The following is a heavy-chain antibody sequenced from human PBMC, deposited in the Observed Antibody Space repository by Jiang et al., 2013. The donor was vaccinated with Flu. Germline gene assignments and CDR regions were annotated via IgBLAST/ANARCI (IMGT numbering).Heavy chain of an antibody. Sequence: NIKQDGSXKYYVDSVKGRFTISRDNAKNSLYLQMNSLRAEDTAVYYCARHIYGDWGVDYWGQGTLVTVSS. CDR3: ARHIYGDWGVDY. CDR2: IKQDGSXK. J-gene: IGHJ4*02. D-gene: IGHD4-17*01. V-gene: IGHV3-7*01.